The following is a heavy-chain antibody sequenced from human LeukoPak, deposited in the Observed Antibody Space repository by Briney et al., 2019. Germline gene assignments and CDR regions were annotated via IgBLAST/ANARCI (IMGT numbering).Heavy chain of an antibody. CDR2: ISGGSVYI. V-gene: IGHV3-21*01. Sequence: SLRLSCAAXGFTFXRYSMNWVRQAPGKGLEWVSSISGGSVYIYYADSVKGRFTVSRDNAKNSLYLQMNSLRAEDTAVYYCAILGDTDFDYWGQGTLVTVSS. D-gene: IGHD3-16*01. CDR1: GFTFXRYS. CDR3: AILGDTDFDY. J-gene: IGHJ4*02.